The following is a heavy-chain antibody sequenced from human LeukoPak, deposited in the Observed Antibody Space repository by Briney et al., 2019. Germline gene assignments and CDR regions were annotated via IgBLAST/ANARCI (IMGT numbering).Heavy chain of an antibody. CDR1: GNYW. CDR2: INSDGSWT. J-gene: IGHJ4*02. V-gene: IGHV3-74*01. D-gene: IGHD2/OR15-2a*01. Sequence: GGSLRLSCAASGNYWMHWVRQIPGKGLVWVSHINSDGSWTSYADSVKGRFTISKDNAKNTVYLQMNSLRAEDTAVYYCISFYETYWGRGTLVTVSS. CDR3: ISFYETY.